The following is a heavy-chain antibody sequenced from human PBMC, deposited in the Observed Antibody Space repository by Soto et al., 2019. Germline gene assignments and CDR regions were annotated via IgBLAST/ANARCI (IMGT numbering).Heavy chain of an antibody. Sequence: LSCAASGFTFSSYAMHWVRQAPGKGLEWVAVISYDGSNKYYADSVKGRFTISRDNSKNTLYLQMNSLRAEDTAVYYCARSLYCSGGSCYSVVLAAFDIMGQGTTVTVSS. D-gene: IGHD2-15*01. CDR2: ISYDGSNK. CDR1: GFTFSSYA. J-gene: IGHJ3*02. V-gene: IGHV3-30-3*01. CDR3: ARSLYCSGGSCYSVVLAAFDI.